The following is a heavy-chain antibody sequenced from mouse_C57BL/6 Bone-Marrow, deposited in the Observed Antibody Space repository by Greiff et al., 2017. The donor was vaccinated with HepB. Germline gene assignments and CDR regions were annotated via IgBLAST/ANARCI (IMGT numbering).Heavy chain of an antibody. D-gene: IGHD2-5*01. CDR3: ARRGYSNYSAWFAY. CDR1: GYTFTSYW. CDR2: IYPGDGDT. Sequence: QVQLQQPGAELVKPGASVKVSCKASGYTFTSYWMHWVKQRPGKGLEWIGQIYPGDGDTNYNGKFKGKATLTADKSSSTAYMQLRSLTSEDSAVYFCARRGYSNYSAWFAYWGQGTLVTVSA. V-gene: IGHV1-80*01. J-gene: IGHJ3*01.